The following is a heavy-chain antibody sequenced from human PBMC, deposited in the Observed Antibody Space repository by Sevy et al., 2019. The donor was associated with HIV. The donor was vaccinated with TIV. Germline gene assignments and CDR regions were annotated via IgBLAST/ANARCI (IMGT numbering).Heavy chain of an antibody. CDR3: AKPETVGAACHAFDL. D-gene: IGHD2-15*01. CDR1: GFTFSSYA. Sequence: GGSLRLSCAASGFTFSSYAMSWVRQAPGKGLEWVSTISGAGGTTYYADSVKGRFTISRDNSKNTLYLQINSLRAEDTAVYYCAKPETVGAACHAFDLWGQGTMVTVSS. V-gene: IGHV3-23*01. J-gene: IGHJ3*01. CDR2: ISGAGGTT.